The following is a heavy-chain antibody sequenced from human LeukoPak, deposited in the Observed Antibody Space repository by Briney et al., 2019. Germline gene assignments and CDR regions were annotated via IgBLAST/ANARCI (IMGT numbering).Heavy chain of an antibody. CDR1: TYTFTSYG. V-gene: IGHV1-18*01. CDR2: ISAYNGNT. D-gene: IGHD1-26*01. CDR3: ARGPLVGATSQSYYYYYMDV. J-gene: IGHJ6*03. Sequence: ASVKVSCKASTYTFTSYGASWVRQAPGQGLEWMGWISAYNGNTNYTQKFQGRVTMTTDTSTSTAYMELSSLRSEDTAVYYCARGPLVGATSQSYYYYYMDVWGKGTTVTVSS.